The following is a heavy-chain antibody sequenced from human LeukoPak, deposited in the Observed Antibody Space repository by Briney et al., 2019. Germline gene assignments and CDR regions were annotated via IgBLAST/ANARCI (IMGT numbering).Heavy chain of an antibody. CDR2: IYSGGGT. CDR3: ARGEDTAKNAFDI. D-gene: IGHD5-18*01. Sequence: GGSLRLSCTASGFSVSSNYMSWGRQAPGRGLEWGSTIYSGGGTYYPDSVKGRFAISRHNYKNTLYLKMNSLRPEDTAVYYCARGEDTAKNAFDIWGQPTLATVPS. CDR1: GFSVSSNY. J-gene: IGHJ3*02. V-gene: IGHV3-53*01.